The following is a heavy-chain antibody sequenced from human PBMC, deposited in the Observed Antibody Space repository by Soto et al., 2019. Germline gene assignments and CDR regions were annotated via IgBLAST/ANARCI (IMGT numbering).Heavy chain of an antibody. D-gene: IGHD2-8*01. J-gene: IGHJ5*01. CDR3: ARGMLYCTNGVCYAGKNAFDT. CDR1: GYTFTSYD. CDR2: MNPNSGNT. V-gene: IGHV1-8*01. Sequence: ASVKVSCKASGYTFTSYDINWVRQATGQGLEWMGWMNPNSGNTGYAQKFQGRVTMTRNTSISTAYMELSSLRSEDTAVYYCARGMLYCTNGVCYAGKNAFDTWGQGTLVTVSS.